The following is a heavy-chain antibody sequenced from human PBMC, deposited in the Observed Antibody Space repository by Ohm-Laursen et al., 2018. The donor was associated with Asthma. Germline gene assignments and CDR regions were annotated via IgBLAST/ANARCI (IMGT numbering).Heavy chain of an antibody. J-gene: IGHJ4*02. D-gene: IGHD3-9*01. CDR1: GASFSTYY. V-gene: IGHV4-59*12. Sequence: SDTLSLTCALSGASFSTYYWGWIRQPPGKGLEWIGHIHRTGSTNYNPSLESRVTISIDTSTNQFSLKLSPVTAADTAVYYCVREDFDWPPGYCDYWGQGTLVTVSS. CDR2: IHRTGST. CDR3: VREDFDWPPGYCDY.